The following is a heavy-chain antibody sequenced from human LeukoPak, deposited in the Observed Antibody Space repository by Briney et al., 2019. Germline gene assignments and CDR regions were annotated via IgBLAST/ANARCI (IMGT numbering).Heavy chain of an antibody. J-gene: IGHJ5*02. V-gene: IGHV4-59*01. D-gene: IGHD5-18*01. CDR1: GGSISTFY. CDR3: SRSRGYISGNWFDP. CDR2: IYYSGST. Sequence: SETLSLTCTVSGGSISTFYWSWIRQPPGKGLEWIGYIYYSGSTNYNPSLKSRVTISVDTSKNQFSLNLSSVTAADTAVYYCSRSRGYISGNWFDPWGQGILVTVSS.